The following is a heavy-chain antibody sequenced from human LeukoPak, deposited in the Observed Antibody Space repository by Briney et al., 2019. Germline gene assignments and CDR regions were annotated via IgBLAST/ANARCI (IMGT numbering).Heavy chain of an antibody. CDR1: GYTFTGYY. J-gene: IGHJ4*02. CDR2: INPNSGGT. CDR3: ARDGGSTSCIFDY. D-gene: IGHD2-2*01. V-gene: IGHV1-2*04. Sequence: AASVKVSCKASGYTFTGYYMHWVRQAPGQGLEWMGWINPNSGGTNYAQKFQGWVTMTRDTSTSTAYMELSRLRSDDTAVYYCARDGGSTSCIFDYWGQGTLVTVSS.